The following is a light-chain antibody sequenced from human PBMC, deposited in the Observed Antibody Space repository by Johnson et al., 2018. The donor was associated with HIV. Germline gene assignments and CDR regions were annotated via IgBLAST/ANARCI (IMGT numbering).Light chain of an antibody. CDR2: DNN. Sequence: QSVLTQPPSVSAAPGQKVTISCSGSSSNIGDNYVSWYQQFPETAPKLLIYDNNKRPSGIPDRFSGSKSGTSATLGITGLQTGDEADYYCGTWDSSLSAEAGFGSETKVTVL. J-gene: IGLJ1*01. CDR1: SSNIGDNY. V-gene: IGLV1-51*01. CDR3: GTWDSSLSAEAG.